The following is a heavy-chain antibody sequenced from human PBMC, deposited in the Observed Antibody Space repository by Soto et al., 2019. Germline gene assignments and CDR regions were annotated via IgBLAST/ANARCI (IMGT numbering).Heavy chain of an antibody. V-gene: IGHV1-2*04. CDR2: INPNSGGT. D-gene: IGHD6-19*01. Sequence: ASVKVSCKAVGYAYTGYYMHWVRRKPGQGLEWMGWINPNSGGTNYAQKFQGWVTMTRDTSISTAYMELSRLRSDDTAVYYCARAHIAVAGIGTPFDYWGQGTLVTVSS. J-gene: IGHJ4*02. CDR3: ARAHIAVAGIGTPFDY. CDR1: GYAYTGYY.